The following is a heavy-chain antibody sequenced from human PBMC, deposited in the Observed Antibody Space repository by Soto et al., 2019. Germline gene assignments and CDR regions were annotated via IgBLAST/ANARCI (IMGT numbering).Heavy chain of an antibody. CDR2: MNPNSGNT. J-gene: IGHJ4*02. V-gene: IGHV1-8*01. CDR1: GYTFTSYD. D-gene: IGHD2-15*01. Sequence: GASVKVSCKASGYTFTSYDINWVRQATGQGLEWMGWMNPNSGNTGYAQKFQGRVTMTRNTSISTAYMELSSLRSEDTAVYYCARGWRYCSGGSCYSRDWGQGTLVTVSS. CDR3: ARGWRYCSGGSCYSRD.